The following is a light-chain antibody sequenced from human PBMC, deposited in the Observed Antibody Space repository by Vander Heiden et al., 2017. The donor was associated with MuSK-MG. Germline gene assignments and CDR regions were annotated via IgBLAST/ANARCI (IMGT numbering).Light chain of an antibody. CDR3: QQYRSFSPWA. J-gene: IGKJ1*01. CDR2: KAS. Sequence: DLQMTQSPSTLSASVGDRVIITCRASQSIDNWLAWYQQKPGKAPKLLIHKASTLQSGVPSRFSGTASGTEFTLTISSLQPDDFATYYCQQYRSFSPWAFGQGTKVEIK. V-gene: IGKV1-5*03. CDR1: QSIDNW.